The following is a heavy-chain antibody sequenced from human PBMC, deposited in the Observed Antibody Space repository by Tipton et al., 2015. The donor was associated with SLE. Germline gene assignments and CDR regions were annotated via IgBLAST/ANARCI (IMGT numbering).Heavy chain of an antibody. V-gene: IGHV3-30-3*01. J-gene: IGHJ3*02. Sequence: SLRLSCAASGFTFSTYPMHWVRQAPGKGLEWVAVISYDGSNKYYADSVKGRFTISRDNSKNTQYLQMNSLRAEDTAVYYCARGDAFYIWGQGTMVTVTS. CDR3: ARGDAFYI. CDR1: GFTFSTYP. CDR2: ISYDGSNK.